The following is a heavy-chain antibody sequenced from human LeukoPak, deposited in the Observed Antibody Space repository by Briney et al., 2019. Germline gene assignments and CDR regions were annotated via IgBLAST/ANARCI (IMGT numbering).Heavy chain of an antibody. CDR3: ARAQTIFWEFDGFDI. V-gene: IGHV3-33*01. CDR1: GFTFSTYG. Sequence: GGSLGLSCAASGFTFSTYGTHWVRQAPGKGLEWVALIWYDGSNKYSTDSVRGRFTISRDNAKNSVYLQMNSLRDEDTAVYSCARAQTIFWEFDGFDIWGRGTKVTVSS. D-gene: IGHD3-9*01. J-gene: IGHJ3*02. CDR2: IWYDGSNK.